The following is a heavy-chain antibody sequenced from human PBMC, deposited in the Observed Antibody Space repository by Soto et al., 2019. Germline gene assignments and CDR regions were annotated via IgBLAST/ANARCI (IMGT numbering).Heavy chain of an antibody. J-gene: IGHJ4*02. V-gene: IGHV3-23*01. D-gene: IGHD6-6*01. CDR2: ISGSGGST. CDR3: AKGQEVPAAAGIAARRFDY. CDR1: GFTFSSYA. Sequence: GGSLRLSCAASGFTFSSYAMSWVRQAPGKGLEWVSAISGSGGSTYYADSVKGRFTISRDNSKNTLYLQMNSLRAEDTAVYYCAKGQEVPAAAGIAARRFDYWGQGTLVTVS.